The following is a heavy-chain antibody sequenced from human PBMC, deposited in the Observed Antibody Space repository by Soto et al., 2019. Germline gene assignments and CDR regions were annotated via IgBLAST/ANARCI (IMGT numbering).Heavy chain of an antibody. Sequence: QITLKESGPALVKPTQTLSLTCTFSGFSLNTPEVGVGWIRQTPGKALEWLALIYWDDDKYYNPSLKSRLTITKDTSNNQVVLTMTNMDPVDTATYYCAHRADVGFEELLSRPFDYWGQGALVTVSS. CDR3: AHRADVGFEELLSRPFDY. CDR2: IYWDDDK. J-gene: IGHJ4*02. CDR1: GFSLNTPEVG. D-gene: IGHD3-10*01. V-gene: IGHV2-5*02.